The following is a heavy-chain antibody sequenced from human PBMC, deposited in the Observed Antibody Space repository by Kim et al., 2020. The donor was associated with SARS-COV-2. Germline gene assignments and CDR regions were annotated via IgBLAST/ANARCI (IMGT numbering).Heavy chain of an antibody. V-gene: IGHV3-33*06. CDR1: GFTFSSYG. CDR2: IWYDGSNK. CDR3: AKGGTHWNDLLLSPTDAFDI. J-gene: IGHJ3*02. Sequence: GGSLRLSCAASGFTFSSYGMHWVRQAPGKGLEWVAVIWYDGSNKYYADSVKGRFTISRDNSKNTLYLQMNSLRAEDTAVYYCAKGGTHWNDLLLSPTDAFDIWGQGTMVTVSS. D-gene: IGHD1-1*01.